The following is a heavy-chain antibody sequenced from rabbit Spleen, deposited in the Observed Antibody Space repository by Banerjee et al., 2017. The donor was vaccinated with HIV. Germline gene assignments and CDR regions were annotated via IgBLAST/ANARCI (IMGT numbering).Heavy chain of an antibody. Sequence: QSLEESGGDLVKPGASLTLTCAASGVSFSGSSYMCWVRQAPGKGLEWITCIETGSSGFTYFASWAKGRFTISKTSSTTVTLQMTSLTAADTATYFCARDPSSSFFSYGMDLWGPGTLVTVS. CDR3: ARDPSSSFFSYGMDL. CDR1: GVSFSGSSY. J-gene: IGHJ6*01. CDR2: IETGSSGFT. D-gene: IGHD1-1*01. V-gene: IGHV1S40*01.